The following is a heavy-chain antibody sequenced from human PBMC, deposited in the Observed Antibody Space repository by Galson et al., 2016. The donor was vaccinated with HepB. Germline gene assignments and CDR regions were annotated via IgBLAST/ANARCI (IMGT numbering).Heavy chain of an antibody. V-gene: IGHV3-21*06. Sequence: SLRLSCAASGFTFSTYTMNWVRQAPGKGLEWVSSISYSSSYIYYADSVKGRFTISRDNAENSVYLQMNSLRAEDTAVYYCARDFYCDSFRCGDFFLYWGQGILVTVSS. D-gene: IGHD2/OR15-2a*01. CDR2: ISYSSSYI. CDR1: GFTFSTYT. CDR3: ARDFYCDSFRCGDFFLY. J-gene: IGHJ4*02.